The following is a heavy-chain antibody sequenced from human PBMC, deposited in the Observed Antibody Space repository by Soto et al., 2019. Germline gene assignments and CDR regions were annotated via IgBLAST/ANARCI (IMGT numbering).Heavy chain of an antibody. CDR1: GFIFSSFG. J-gene: IGHJ4*02. V-gene: IGHV3-33*03. CDR3: AGVKQGRCGYDSPFDY. D-gene: IGHD5-12*01. Sequence: QVQLVESGGGVVQPGGSLRLSCAPSGFIFSSFGMHWVRQAPGKGLEWVAVIRYDGSNKYYADSVKGRFTISRDNSKNTLYLQMNSLRAEDTAVYYCAGVKQGRCGYDSPFDYWGQGTLVTVSS. CDR2: IRYDGSNK.